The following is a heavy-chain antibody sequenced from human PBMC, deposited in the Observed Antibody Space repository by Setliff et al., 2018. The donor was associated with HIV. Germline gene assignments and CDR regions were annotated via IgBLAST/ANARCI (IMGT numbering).Heavy chain of an antibody. CDR2: IYHTGSS. CDR1: GFSISSRYY. J-gene: IGHJ4*02. D-gene: IGHD4-17*01. Sequence: SETLSLTCDVSGFSISSRYYWGWIRQSPGKGLEWIGNIYHTGSSYYNPSLNDRATISLDTSKNQFSLKLSSVTAADTAVYYCARVRQVSDYGDYDYYFDYWGQGALVTVSS. CDR3: ARVRQVSDYGDYDYYFDY. V-gene: IGHV4-38-2*01.